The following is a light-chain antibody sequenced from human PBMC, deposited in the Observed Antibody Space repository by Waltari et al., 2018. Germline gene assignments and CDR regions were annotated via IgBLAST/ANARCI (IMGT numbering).Light chain of an antibody. CDR3: QQYYNFPIT. CDR2: WAS. CDR1: QSVLYTSNNKNY. Sequence: DIVMTQSPDSLAVSLGERATINCKSSQSVLYTSNNKNYLAWYQRKSGQPPKLLIYWASTRESGVPDRFSGSGSGTDFTLTISSLQAEDVAVYYCQQYYNFPITFGQGTRLEIK. J-gene: IGKJ5*01. V-gene: IGKV4-1*01.